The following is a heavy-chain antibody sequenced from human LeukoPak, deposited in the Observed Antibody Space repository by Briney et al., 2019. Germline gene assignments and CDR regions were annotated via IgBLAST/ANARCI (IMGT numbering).Heavy chain of an antibody. V-gene: IGHV1-69*05. CDR3: AGGLQKYGGIEGDAFDI. CDR1: GGTFSSYA. Sequence: SVKVSCKASGGTFSSYAISWVRQVPGQGLEWMGGIIPIFGTANYAQKFQGRVTITTDESTSTAYMELSSLRSEETAVYYCAGGLQKYGGIEGDAFDIWGQETMVNVSS. CDR2: IIPIFGTA. J-gene: IGHJ3*02. D-gene: IGHD4/OR15-4a*01.